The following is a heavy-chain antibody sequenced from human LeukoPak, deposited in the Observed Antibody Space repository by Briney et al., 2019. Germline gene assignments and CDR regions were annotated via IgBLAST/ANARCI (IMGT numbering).Heavy chain of an antibody. CDR3: ARRGYYYDSSGYYEASAFDI. D-gene: IGHD3-22*01. CDR2: IYTSAST. CDR1: GGSISSYY. V-gene: IGHV4-4*09. Sequence: SETLSLTCTVSGGSISSYYGSWIRQPPGKGLEWIGYIYTSASTNYNPSLKSRVTISVDTSKNHFSLKLSSVTDADTAVYYCARRGYYYDSSGYYEASAFDIWGQGTMVTVSS. J-gene: IGHJ3*02.